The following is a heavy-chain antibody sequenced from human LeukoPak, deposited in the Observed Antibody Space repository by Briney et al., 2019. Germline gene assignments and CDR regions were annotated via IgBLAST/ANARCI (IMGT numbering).Heavy chain of an antibody. CDR3: ARATTVSYPGRPDY. CDR2: IYYSGST. CDR1: GDSISSYY. Sequence: SETLSLTCTVSGDSISSYYWSWIRQPPGGELEWIGYIYYSGSTNYNPSLKSRVTISIDTSNKQFSLKLSSVTAADTAVYYCARATTVSYPGRPDYWGQGTLVTVSS. V-gene: IGHV4-59*01. D-gene: IGHD4-17*01. J-gene: IGHJ4*02.